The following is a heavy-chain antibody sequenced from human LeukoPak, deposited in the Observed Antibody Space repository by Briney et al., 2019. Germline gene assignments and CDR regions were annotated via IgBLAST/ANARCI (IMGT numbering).Heavy chain of an antibody. CDR1: GFTFSSYG. CDR3: VTYSSSWYSAFDI. D-gene: IGHD6-13*01. J-gene: IGHJ3*02. CDR2: ISSNGGST. Sequence: GGSLRLSCAASGFTFSSYGMHWVRQAPGKGLEYVSAISSNGGSTYYADSVKGRFTISRDNSKNTLYLQMSSLRAEDTAVYYCVTYSSSWYSAFDIWGQGTMVTVSS. V-gene: IGHV3-64D*09.